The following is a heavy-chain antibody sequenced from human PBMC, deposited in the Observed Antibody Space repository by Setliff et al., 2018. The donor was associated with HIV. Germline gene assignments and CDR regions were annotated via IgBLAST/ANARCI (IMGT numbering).Heavy chain of an antibody. J-gene: IGHJ6*03. Sequence: GGSLRLSCAASGFTVSSNYMSWVRQAPGKGLEWVSIIYSGGSTYYADSVRGRFTISRDNSKNTLYLQMNSLRAEDTAVYYCARDQWGYSYGYYYYYYMDVWGKGTTVTVSS. CDR2: IYSGGST. CDR1: GFTVSSNY. V-gene: IGHV3-66*02. D-gene: IGHD5-18*01. CDR3: ARDQWGYSYGYYYYYYMDV.